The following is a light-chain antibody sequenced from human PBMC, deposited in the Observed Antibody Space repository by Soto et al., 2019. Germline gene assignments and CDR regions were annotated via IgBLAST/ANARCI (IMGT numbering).Light chain of an antibody. V-gene: IGLV2-23*01. CDR3: CSYAGSLHV. J-gene: IGLJ1*01. CDR1: SSDVGSYNV. Sequence: QSALTQPASVSGSPGQSITISCTGTSSDVGSYNVVSWYQQHPGKAPKLIIYEGSKRPSGVSNRYSGSNSGNTASLTISGLQAEDEADYYCCSYAGSLHVFGTGTKLTVL. CDR2: EGS.